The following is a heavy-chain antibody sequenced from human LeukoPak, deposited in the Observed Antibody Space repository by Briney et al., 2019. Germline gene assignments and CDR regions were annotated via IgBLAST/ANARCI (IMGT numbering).Heavy chain of an antibody. V-gene: IGHV3-7*04. CDR3: ARGYCSSTSCYHFDY. D-gene: IGHD2-2*01. Sequence: PGGSLRLSCAASGFTFSSYWMSWVRQAPGKGLEWVANIKQDGSEKYYVDSVRGRFTISRDNAKNSLYLQMNSLRAEDTAVYYCARGYCSSTSCYHFDYWGQGTLATVSS. CDR2: IKQDGSEK. J-gene: IGHJ4*02. CDR1: GFTFSSYW.